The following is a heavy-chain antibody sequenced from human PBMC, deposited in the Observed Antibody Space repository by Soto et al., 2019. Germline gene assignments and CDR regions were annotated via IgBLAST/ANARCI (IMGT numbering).Heavy chain of an antibody. CDR3: ARAQYSSSWYRYYYGMDV. CDR1: GGSFSGYY. V-gene: IGHV4-34*01. J-gene: IGHJ6*02. CDR2: INHSGST. D-gene: IGHD6-13*01. Sequence: SETLSLTCAVYGGSFSGYYWSWIRQPPGKGLEWIGEINHSGSTHYNPSLKSRVTISVDTSKNQFSLKLSSVTAADTAVYYCARAQYSSSWYRYYYGMDVWGQGTTVT.